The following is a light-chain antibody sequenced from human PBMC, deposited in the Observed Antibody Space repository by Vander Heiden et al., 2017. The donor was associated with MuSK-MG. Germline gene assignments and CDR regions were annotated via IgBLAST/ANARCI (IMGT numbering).Light chain of an antibody. Sequence: DIQMTQSPSTLSASVGDRVTITCRASQSINSWLAWYQQKPGKAPKLLIYKASSLESGVPSRFSGSGSGTEFTLTISSLQPDDFATYYCQHDNSSPWTFGQGTKVEIK. V-gene: IGKV1-5*03. CDR1: QSINSW. J-gene: IGKJ1*01. CDR2: KAS. CDR3: QHDNSSPWT.